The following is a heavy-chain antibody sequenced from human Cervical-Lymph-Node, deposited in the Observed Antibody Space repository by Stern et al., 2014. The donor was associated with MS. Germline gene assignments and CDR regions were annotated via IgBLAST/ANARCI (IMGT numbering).Heavy chain of an antibody. D-gene: IGHD6-19*01. CDR3: ARELAVAGKRDFYYYYGMDV. CDR2: IIPIFGTA. Sequence: QVQLVQSGAEVKKPGSSVKVSCKASGGTFSSYAISWVRQAPGQGLEWMGGIIPIFGTANYAQKFQGRVTITADESTSTAYMELSSLRSEDTAVYYCARELAVAGKRDFYYYYGMDVWGQGTTVTVSS. CDR1: GGTFSSYA. J-gene: IGHJ6*02. V-gene: IGHV1-69*01.